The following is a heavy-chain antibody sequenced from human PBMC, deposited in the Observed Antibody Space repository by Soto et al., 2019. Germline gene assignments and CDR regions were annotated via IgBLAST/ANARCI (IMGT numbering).Heavy chain of an antibody. J-gene: IGHJ6*02. CDR2: IVPLFRTT. CDR1: GGTFSSYG. D-gene: IGHD1-26*01. V-gene: IGHV1-69*06. CDR3: ARAYVGTKWELRDNYHGMDV. Sequence: QVQLVQSGAEVKKPGSSVKVSCKASGGTFSSYGITWVRQAPGQGLEWMGGIVPLFRTTKYAQKFQGRVTISADKYTNTAYMELSSLRSEDTAVYYCARAYVGTKWELRDNYHGMDVWGQGTTVTVSS.